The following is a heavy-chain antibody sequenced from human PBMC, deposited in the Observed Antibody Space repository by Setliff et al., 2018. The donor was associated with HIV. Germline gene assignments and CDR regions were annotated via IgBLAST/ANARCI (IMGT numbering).Heavy chain of an antibody. D-gene: IGHD3-10*01. CDR2: IYPGDSDT. Sequence: GESLKISCKGSGYIFTSYGSXXXRQMPGKGLEWMVIIYPGDSDTRYSPSFQGQATISADKSISTAYLQWSSLKASDTAMYYCARRITMVRGVIFDYWGQGTLVTSPQ. CDR3: ARRITMVRGVIFDY. CDR1: GYIFTSYG. J-gene: IGHJ4*02. V-gene: IGHV5-51*01.